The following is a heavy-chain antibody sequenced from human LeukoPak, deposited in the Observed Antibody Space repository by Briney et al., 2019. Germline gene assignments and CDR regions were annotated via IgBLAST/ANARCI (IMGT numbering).Heavy chain of an antibody. J-gene: IGHJ6*03. Sequence: SETLSLTCAVYGGSFSGYYWSWIRQPPGKGLEWIGEINHSGSTNYNPSLKSRVTISVDTSKNQFSLKLSSVTAADTAVYYCASLICGGDCYPDYSYYYTDVWGKGPTVPVSS. CDR1: GGSFSGYY. CDR3: ASLICGGDCYPDYSYYYTDV. CDR2: INHSGST. D-gene: IGHD2-21*01. V-gene: IGHV4-34*01.